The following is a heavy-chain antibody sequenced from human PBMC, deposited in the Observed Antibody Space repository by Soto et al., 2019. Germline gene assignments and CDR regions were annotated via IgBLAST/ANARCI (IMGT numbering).Heavy chain of an antibody. V-gene: IGHV3-15*07. J-gene: IGHJ4*02. D-gene: IGHD2-15*01. CDR1: GFTFSNAW. Sequence: EVQVVEPGGGLVKPGGSLRLSCAASGFTFSNAWMNWVRQAPGKGLEWVGRIKSKTHGGTTDYAAPVKGRFTISRDDSKNTLYLQMNSLKTEDTAVYYCTTDFFCSGGSCYRIDYWGQGALVTVSS. CDR2: IKSKTHGGTT. CDR3: TTDFFCSGGSCYRIDY.